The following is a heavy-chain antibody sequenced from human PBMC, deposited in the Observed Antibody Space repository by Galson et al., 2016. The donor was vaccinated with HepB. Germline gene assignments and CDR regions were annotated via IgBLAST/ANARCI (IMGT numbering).Heavy chain of an antibody. Sequence: EVKKPGESLKISCKGFGYTFTSYWIAWVRQLPGKGLEWMGIIYAGDSDTKYGPSFQGQVTISVDKSISTAYLQWNSLKASDSAMYYCARQSRYLGEPGDYGGQGTLVIVSS. CDR2: IYAGDSDT. J-gene: IGHJ4*02. CDR3: ARQSRYLGEPGDY. V-gene: IGHV5-51*01. CDR1: GYTFTSYW. D-gene: IGHD3-16*01.